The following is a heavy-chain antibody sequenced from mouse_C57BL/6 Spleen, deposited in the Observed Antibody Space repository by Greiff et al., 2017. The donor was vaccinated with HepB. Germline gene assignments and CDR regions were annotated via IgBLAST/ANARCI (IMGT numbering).Heavy chain of an antibody. J-gene: IGHJ4*01. Sequence: EVKLMESEGGLVQPGSSMKLSCTASGFTFSDYYMAWVRQVPEKGLEWVANINYDGSSTYYLDSLKSRFIISRDNAKNILYLQMSSLKSEDTATYYCAREGYGRDYYAMDYWGQGTSVTVSS. V-gene: IGHV5-16*01. CDR1: GFTFSDYY. D-gene: IGHD1-1*01. CDR3: AREGYGRDYYAMDY. CDR2: INYDGSST.